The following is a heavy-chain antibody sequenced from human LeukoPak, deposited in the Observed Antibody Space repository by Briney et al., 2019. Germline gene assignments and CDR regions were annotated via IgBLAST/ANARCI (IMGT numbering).Heavy chain of an antibody. CDR3: ARLYGGNSGWRVWHFDY. CDR2: INTSGST. J-gene: IGHJ4*02. D-gene: IGHD4-23*01. CDR1: GGSFSSGSYY. Sequence: PSQTLSLSCTVSGGSFSSGSYYWSWIRQPAGKGLEWFVRINTSGSTNYNPSLKSRVTMSVDTSKNQFSLKLSSVTAPDTAVYSCARLYGGNSGWRVWHFDYWGQGNLVTVSS. V-gene: IGHV4-61*02.